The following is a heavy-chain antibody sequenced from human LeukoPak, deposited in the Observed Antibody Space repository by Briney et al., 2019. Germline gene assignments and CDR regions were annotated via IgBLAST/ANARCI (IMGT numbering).Heavy chain of an antibody. D-gene: IGHD4-11*01. CDR3: AAAHSITYYYYMDV. CDR1: GFTFTSSA. Sequence: GTSVKVSCKASGFTFTSSAMQWVRQARGQRLESIGWIVVGSGNTNYAQKFQERVAITRDMSTSTAYMELSSLRSEDTAVYYCAAAHSITYYYYMDVWGKGTTVTVSS. J-gene: IGHJ6*03. V-gene: IGHV1-58*02. CDR2: IVVGSGNT.